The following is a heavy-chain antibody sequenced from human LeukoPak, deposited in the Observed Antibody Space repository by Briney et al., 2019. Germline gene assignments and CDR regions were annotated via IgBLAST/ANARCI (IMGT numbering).Heavy chain of an antibody. CDR3: ASGHRDYYYYMDV. CDR2: IIPILGIA. V-gene: IGHV1-69*04. J-gene: IGHJ6*03. Sequence: GASVKVSCKASGGTFSSYAISWVRQAPGQGLEWMGRIIPILGIANYAQKFQGRVTITADKSTSTAYMELSSLRSEDTAVYYCASGHRDYYYYMDVWGKGTTVTVSS. CDR1: GGTFSSYA.